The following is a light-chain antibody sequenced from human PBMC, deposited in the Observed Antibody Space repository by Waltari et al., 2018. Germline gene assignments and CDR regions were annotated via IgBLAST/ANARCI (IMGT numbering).Light chain of an antibody. J-gene: IGKJ1*01. CDR3: QKYVNLPAT. CDR2: DAS. Sequence: SCVASQSVGKYLAWYQQKPGQAPRLLMYDASTRATGIPDRFSGSGSGTDFSLTISRLEPEDFAVYYCQKYVNLPATFGQGTKVEIK. CDR1: QSVGKY. V-gene: IGKV3-20*01.